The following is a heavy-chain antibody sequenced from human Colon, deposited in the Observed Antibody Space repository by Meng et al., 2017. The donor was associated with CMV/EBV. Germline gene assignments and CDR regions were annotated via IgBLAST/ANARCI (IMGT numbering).Heavy chain of an antibody. Sequence: AASGFKFRDYSMHWVRQAPGKGLEWVSLIRGDGSRTFYADSVKGRFTISRDNRKNSLFLQMNSLRTEDSALYYCVKEHNTGWLNFDCWGQGTLVTVSS. CDR2: IRGDGSRT. V-gene: IGHV3-43*01. J-gene: IGHJ4*02. D-gene: IGHD6-19*01. CDR3: VKEHNTGWLNFDC. CDR1: GFKFRDYS.